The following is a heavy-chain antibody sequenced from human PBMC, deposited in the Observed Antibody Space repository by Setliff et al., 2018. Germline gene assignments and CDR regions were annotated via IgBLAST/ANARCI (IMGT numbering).Heavy chain of an antibody. V-gene: IGHV3-7*01. CDR1: GFTFNTYW. CDR3: TRDQDYYGMDV. Sequence: LSLTCAGSGFTFNTYWMTWVRQAPGKGLEWVASITHDGSKTYILNSVKGRFTIPRDNTKHSLYLQMNSLRGEDTAVYHCTRDQDYYGMDVWGQGTTVTVSS. CDR2: ITHDGSKT. J-gene: IGHJ6*02.